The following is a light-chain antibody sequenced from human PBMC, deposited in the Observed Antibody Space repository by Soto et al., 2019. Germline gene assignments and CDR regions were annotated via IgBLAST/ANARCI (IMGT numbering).Light chain of an antibody. Sequence: EIVFTQSPVTLSLSRGEKATLSCSASQSVRSSHLAWYQQKPGQAPRLLIYGASSRATGIPDRFSGSGSGTDFTLTISRLEPEDFAVYYCQKYDSSPLNFGGGTKVDIK. CDR1: QSVRSSH. CDR3: QKYDSSPLN. V-gene: IGKV3-20*01. CDR2: GAS. J-gene: IGKJ4*01.